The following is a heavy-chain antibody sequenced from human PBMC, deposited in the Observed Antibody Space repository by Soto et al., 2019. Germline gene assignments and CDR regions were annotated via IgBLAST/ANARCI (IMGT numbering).Heavy chain of an antibody. CDR2: IYYSGST. CDR1: GGSISSSSYY. J-gene: IGHJ4*02. CDR3: ARWYYDFWSGYYGYFDY. Sequence: QLQLQESGPGLVKPSETLSLTCTVSGGSISSSSYYWGWIRQPPGKGLEWIGSIYYSGSTYYNPSLKSRVTRSVDTSKNQFSLKLSSVTAADTAVYYCARWYYDFWSGYYGYFDYWGQGTLVTVSS. D-gene: IGHD3-3*01. V-gene: IGHV4-39*01.